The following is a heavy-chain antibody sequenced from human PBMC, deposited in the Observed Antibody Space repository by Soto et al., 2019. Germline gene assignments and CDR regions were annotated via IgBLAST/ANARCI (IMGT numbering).Heavy chain of an antibody. CDR1: SGSVSTYY. J-gene: IGHJ4*02. Sequence: SETLSLTCTVSSGSVSTYYWSWIRQPAGKGLEWIGRIFINGDTNYNPSLRSRVTMSVDTSKGQFSLNLTSVTAADTAVYFCARSGGSYNFDSWGQGILVTVSS. CDR3: ARSGGSYNFDS. CDR2: IFINGDT. V-gene: IGHV4-4*07. D-gene: IGHD1-26*01.